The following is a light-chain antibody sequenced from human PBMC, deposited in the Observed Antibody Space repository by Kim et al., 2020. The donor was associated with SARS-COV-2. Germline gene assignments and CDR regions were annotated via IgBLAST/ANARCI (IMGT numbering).Light chain of an antibody. Sequence: VYPGQTARITCSGDALPKQYAYWYQQRPGQAPVLVIYKDSERPSGIPGRFSGSSSGTTVTLTISGVQAEDEADYYCQSADSSGTVVFGGGTQLTVL. CDR3: QSADSSGTVV. V-gene: IGLV3-25*03. CDR2: KDS. J-gene: IGLJ2*01. CDR1: ALPKQY.